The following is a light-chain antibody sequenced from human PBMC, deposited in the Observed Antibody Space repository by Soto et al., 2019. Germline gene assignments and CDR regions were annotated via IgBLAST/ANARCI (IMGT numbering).Light chain of an antibody. CDR3: SSYTISSAPWV. V-gene: IGLV2-14*01. CDR1: TSDVGSYNY. J-gene: IGLJ3*02. CDR2: EVS. Sequence: QSALTQPASVSGSPGLSITISCTGTTSDVGSYNYVSWYQQHPGKAPKLMIYEVSKRPSGVSNRFSGSKSGNTASLTISGLQAEDEADYYCSSYTISSAPWVFGGGTKLTVL.